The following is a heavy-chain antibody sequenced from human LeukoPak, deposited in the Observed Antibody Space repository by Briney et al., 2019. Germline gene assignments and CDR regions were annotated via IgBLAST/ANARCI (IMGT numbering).Heavy chain of an antibody. CDR3: ARQNSSSWRRSPFDY. CDR2: INWNGGST. Sequence: PGGSLRLSCAASGFTLDDYGMSWVRQAPGKGLEWVSGINWNGGSTGYADSVKGRFTISRDNAKNSLYLQMNSLGAEDTALYYCARQNSSSWRRSPFDYWGQGTLVTVSS. V-gene: IGHV3-20*04. J-gene: IGHJ4*02. D-gene: IGHD6-13*01. CDR1: GFTLDDYG.